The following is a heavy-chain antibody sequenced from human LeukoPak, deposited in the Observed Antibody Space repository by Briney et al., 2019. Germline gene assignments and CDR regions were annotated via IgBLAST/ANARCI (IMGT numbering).Heavy chain of an antibody. J-gene: IGHJ4*02. V-gene: IGHV3-74*01. D-gene: IGHD2/OR15-2a*01. CDR1: GFTFSSYW. Sequence: GGSLRLSCAASGFTFSSYWMYWVRQAPGKGLVWVSRINSDGSTTSYADSVKGRFTISRDNAKNTLYLQMNSLRAEDTAVYYCTKGADSTSYYFDYWGQGTLVTVSS. CDR3: TKGADSTSYYFDY. CDR2: INSDGSTT.